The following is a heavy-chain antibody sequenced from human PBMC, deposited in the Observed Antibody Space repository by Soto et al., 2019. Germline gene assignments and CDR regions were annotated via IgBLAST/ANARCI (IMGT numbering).Heavy chain of an antibody. CDR3: ARQDGLVIISWFDP. D-gene: IGHD3-9*01. CDR1: GGSISSSSYY. V-gene: IGHV4-39*01. CDR2: IYYSGST. Sequence: SGTLSLTCTVSGGSISSSSYYWGWIRQPPGKGLEWIGSIYYSGSTYYNPSLKSRVTISVDTSKNQFSLKLSSVTAADTAVYYCARQDGLVIISWFDPWGQGTLVTVSS. J-gene: IGHJ5*02.